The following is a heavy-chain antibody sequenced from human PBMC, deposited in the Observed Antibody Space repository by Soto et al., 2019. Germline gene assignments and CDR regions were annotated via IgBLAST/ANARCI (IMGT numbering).Heavy chain of an antibody. CDR1: GYTFTRYG. CDR3: AKNGQPPYYYYGLDV. D-gene: IGHD2-8*01. V-gene: IGHV1-18*01. CDR2: ISGYNGDT. J-gene: IGHJ6*02. Sequence: QGHLLQSGAEVKKPGASVKFSCKASGYTFTRYGISWVRQAPGQGLEWMGWISGYNGDTNYAQNLQDRVTMTIDTSTKTAYMERRSLTSDDTAVYYCAKNGQPPYYYYGLDVWGQGTTVTVSS.